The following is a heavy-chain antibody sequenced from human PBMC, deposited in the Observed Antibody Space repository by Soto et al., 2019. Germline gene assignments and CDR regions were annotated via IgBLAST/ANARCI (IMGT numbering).Heavy chain of an antibody. CDR1: GGSITNYY. CDR2: IQYNGYS. CDR3: ARHGFGSLHGLVDV. D-gene: IGHD3-10*01. J-gene: IGHJ6*02. Sequence: QVQLQESGPGLVKPSETLSLTYTVSGGSITNYYCSWFRQPPGKGLEWIGYIQYNGYSAYNLSLKRRVTQSMDSSKSQFSLMLESVTATDTAVYYCARHGFGSLHGLVDVWGQGTTVIVSS. V-gene: IGHV4-59*08.